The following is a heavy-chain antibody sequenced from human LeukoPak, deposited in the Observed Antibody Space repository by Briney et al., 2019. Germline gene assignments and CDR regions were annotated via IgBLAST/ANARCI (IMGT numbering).Heavy chain of an antibody. CDR1: GGSISSHNYY. Sequence: SETLSLTCTVSGGSISSHNYYWGWIRQPPGKGLEWIGSIHYTGSTYYKPSLKSRVTMSVDTSKNQFSLKLSSVTAADTAVYYCARGTQMATLYYFDYWGQGTLVTVSS. CDR2: IHYTGST. J-gene: IGHJ4*02. D-gene: IGHD5-24*01. CDR3: ARGTQMATLYYFDY. V-gene: IGHV4-39*01.